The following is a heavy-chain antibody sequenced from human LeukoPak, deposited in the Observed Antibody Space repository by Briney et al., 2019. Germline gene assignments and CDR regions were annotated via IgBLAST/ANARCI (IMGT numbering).Heavy chain of an antibody. V-gene: IGHV3-15*01. CDR1: GFTFSNAW. J-gene: IGHJ4*02. CDR3: TTPQTDAVVVIDY. CDR2: IKSKTDGGTT. D-gene: IGHD3-22*01. Sequence: PGGSLRLSCAASGFTFSNAWMSWVRQAPGKGLEWVGRIKSKTDGGTTDYAAPVKGRFTISRDDSKNTLYLQMNSLKTEDTAVYYCTTPQTDAVVVIDYWGQGTLVTVSS.